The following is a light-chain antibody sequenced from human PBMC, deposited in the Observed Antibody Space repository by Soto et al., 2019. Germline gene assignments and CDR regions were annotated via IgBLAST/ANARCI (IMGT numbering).Light chain of an antibody. J-gene: IGKJ3*01. CDR3: QQYCSIPHT. CDR1: QSVLYSTNNKNC. V-gene: IGKV4-1*01. CDR2: WAS. Sequence: DVVMTQSPDSLGVSLGERATINCKSSQSVLYSTNNKNCLAWYQQKPGQPPTLLIYWASTRESGVPDRFSGSGSGTDFTLTISSLQAEDVAVYYCQQYCSIPHTFGPGTKVDIK.